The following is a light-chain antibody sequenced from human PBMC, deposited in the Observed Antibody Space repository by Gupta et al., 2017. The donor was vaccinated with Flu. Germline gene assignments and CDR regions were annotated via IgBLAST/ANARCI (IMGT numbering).Light chain of an antibody. CDR2: WVS. Sequence: LGERATIHCKSCQSGLVSAKNKNYLSWNHQGPGQPPKLLISWVSARESGVPDRFSGSGSGTDFTLTIDRLQAEDMAVYYCLQYSSAPLTFGGGTKLEIK. J-gene: IGKJ4*01. V-gene: IGKV4-1*01. CDR3: LQYSSAPLT. CDR1: QSGLVSAKNKNY.